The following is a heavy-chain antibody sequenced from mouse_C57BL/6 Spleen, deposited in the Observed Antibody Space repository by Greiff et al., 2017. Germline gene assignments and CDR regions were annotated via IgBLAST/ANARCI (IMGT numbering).Heavy chain of an antibody. J-gene: IGHJ1*03. D-gene: IGHD3-3*01. CDR3: ASEGRRGWYFDV. Sequence: VQLQQSGPELVKPGASVKMSCKASGYTFTDYNMHWVKQSHGKSLEWIGYINPNNGGTSYNQKFKGKATLTVNKSSSTAYMELRSLTSEDSAVYYCASEGRRGWYFDVWGTGTTVTVSS. CDR2: INPNNGGT. CDR1: GYTFTDYN. V-gene: IGHV1-22*01.